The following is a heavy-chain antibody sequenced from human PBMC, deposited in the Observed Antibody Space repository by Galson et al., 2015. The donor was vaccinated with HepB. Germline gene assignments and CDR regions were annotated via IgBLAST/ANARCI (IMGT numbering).Heavy chain of an antibody. D-gene: IGHD3-22*01. CDR2: INPSGGST. CDR1: GYTFTSYY. Sequence: SVKVSCKASGYTFTSYYMHWVRQAPGQGLEWMGIINPSGGSTSYAQKFQGRVTMTRDTSTSTVYMELSSLRSEDTAVYYCAVADSSGYSELGRWGQGTLVTVSS. J-gene: IGHJ4*02. V-gene: IGHV1-46*03. CDR3: AVADSSGYSELGR.